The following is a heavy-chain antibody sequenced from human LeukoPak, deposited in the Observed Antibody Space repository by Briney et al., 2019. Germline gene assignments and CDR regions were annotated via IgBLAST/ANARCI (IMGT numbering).Heavy chain of an antibody. CDR1: GFTFSAFG. D-gene: IGHD6-19*01. Sequence: GGFLRLSCAASGFTFSAFGMHWVRQAPGKGLEWVAVISSDGTNKYYTDSVKGRFTISRDNSKNTLYMQMNSLRAEDTAVYSCAKSRLYSSGSADYWGQGTLVTVSS. J-gene: IGHJ4*02. V-gene: IGHV3-30*18. CDR3: AKSRLYSSGSADY. CDR2: ISSDGTNK.